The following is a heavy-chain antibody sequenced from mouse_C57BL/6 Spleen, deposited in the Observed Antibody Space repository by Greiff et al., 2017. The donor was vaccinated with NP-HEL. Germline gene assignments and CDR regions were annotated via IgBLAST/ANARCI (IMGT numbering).Heavy chain of an antibody. CDR1: GYSITSGYY. CDR3: ARKDLTVHAMDY. J-gene: IGHJ4*01. Sequence: ESGPGLVKPSQSLSLTCSVTGYSITSGYYWNWIRQFPGNKLEWMGYISYDGSNNYNPSLKNRISITRDTSKNQFFLKLNSVTTEDTATYYCARKDLTVHAMDYWGQGTSVTVSS. D-gene: IGHD4-1*01. V-gene: IGHV3-6*01. CDR2: ISYDGSN.